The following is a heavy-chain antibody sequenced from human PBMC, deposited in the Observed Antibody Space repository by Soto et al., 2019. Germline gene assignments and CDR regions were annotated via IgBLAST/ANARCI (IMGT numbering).Heavy chain of an antibody. CDR3: AKDNPPVLLWFGDSPAAFDI. Sequence: SLRLSCAASGFTFSSYAMSWVRQAPGKGLEWVSAISGSGGSTYYADSVKGRFTISRDNSKNTLYLQMNSLRAEDTAVYYCAKDNPPVLLWFGDSPAAFDIWGQGTMVTVSS. D-gene: IGHD3-10*01. V-gene: IGHV3-23*01. J-gene: IGHJ3*02. CDR1: GFTFSSYA. CDR2: ISGSGGST.